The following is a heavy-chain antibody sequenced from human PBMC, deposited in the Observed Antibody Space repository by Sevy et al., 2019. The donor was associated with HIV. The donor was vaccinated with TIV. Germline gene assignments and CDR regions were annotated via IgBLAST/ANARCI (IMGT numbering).Heavy chain of an antibody. CDR2: FDPEDGET. CDR3: ATDSSGWRDAFDI. CDR1: GYTLTELS. J-gene: IGHJ3*02. D-gene: IGHD6-19*01. Sequence: ASVKVSCKVSGYTLTELSMHWVRQAPGKGLEWMGGFDPEDGETIYAQKFQGRVTMTEDTSTDKAYMELSSLRSEDTAVYYCATDSSGWRDAFDIWGQGTMVTVSS. V-gene: IGHV1-24*01.